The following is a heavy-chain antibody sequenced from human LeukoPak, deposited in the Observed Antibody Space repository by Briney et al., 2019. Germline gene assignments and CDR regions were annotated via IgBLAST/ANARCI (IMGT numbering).Heavy chain of an antibody. Sequence: SGPVLVKPTETLTLTCTVSGFSLSNARMGVSWIRQPPGKALEWLAHIFSNDEKSYSTSLKSRLTISKDTSKSQVVLTMTNMDPVDTATYYCARALGYCSGGSCYLNWFDPWGQGTLVTVSS. CDR3: ARALGYCSGGSCYLNWFDP. CDR2: IFSNDEK. D-gene: IGHD2-15*01. J-gene: IGHJ5*02. CDR1: GFSLSNARMG. V-gene: IGHV2-26*01.